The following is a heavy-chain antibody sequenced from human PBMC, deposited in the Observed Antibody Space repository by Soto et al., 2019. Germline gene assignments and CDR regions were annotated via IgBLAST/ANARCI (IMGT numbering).Heavy chain of an antibody. V-gene: IGHV3-21*01. D-gene: IGHD4-17*01. CDR1: GFTFSSYS. CDR3: ARGYGDYGGDYGMDV. Sequence: PWGSLRLSCAASGFTFSSYSMNWVRQAPGKGLEWVSSISSSSSYIYYADSVKGRFTISRDNAKNSLYLQMNSLRAEDTAVYYCARGYGDYGGDYGMDVWGQGTTVTVSS. J-gene: IGHJ6*02. CDR2: ISSSSSYI.